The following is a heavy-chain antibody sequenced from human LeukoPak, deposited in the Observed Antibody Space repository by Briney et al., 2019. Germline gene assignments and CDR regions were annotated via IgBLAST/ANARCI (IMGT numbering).Heavy chain of an antibody. CDR2: ISSSGSAI. V-gene: IGHV3-48*03. CDR3: ARDPDSSGYYSLFDY. J-gene: IGHJ4*02. D-gene: IGHD3-22*01. Sequence: GGSLRLSCAGAGFTFSNYEMNWVRQAPGKGLEWVSYISSSGSAIYYADSVKGRFTVSRDNAKNSLYLQMNSLRAEDTAVYYCARDPDSSGYYSLFDYWGQGTLVTVSS. CDR1: GFTFSNYE.